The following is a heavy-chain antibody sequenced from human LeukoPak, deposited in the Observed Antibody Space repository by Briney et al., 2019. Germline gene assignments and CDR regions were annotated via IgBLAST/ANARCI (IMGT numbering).Heavy chain of an antibody. V-gene: IGHV4-34*01. D-gene: IGHD6-19*01. Sequence: SETLSLTCAVYGGSFSGYYWSWIRQPPGKGLDWMGEINHSGSTNYNPSLKSRVTISVDTSKNQFSLKLSSVTAADTAVYYCARGTRIAVAHWYFDLWGRGTLVTVSS. J-gene: IGHJ2*01. CDR1: GGSFSGYY. CDR3: ARGTRIAVAHWYFDL. CDR2: INHSGST.